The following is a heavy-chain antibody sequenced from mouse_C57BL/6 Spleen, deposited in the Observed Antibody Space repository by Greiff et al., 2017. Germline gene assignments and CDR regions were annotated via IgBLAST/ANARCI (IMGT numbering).Heavy chain of an antibody. CDR2: ISGGGGNT. CDR1: GFTFSSYT. V-gene: IGHV5-9*01. J-gene: IGHJ1*03. D-gene: IGHD2-3*01. CDR3: ARNDGYLYFDV. Sequence: EVKLMESGGGLVKPGGSLKLSCAASGFTFSSYTMSWVRQTPEKRLEWVATISGGGGNTYYPDSVKGRFTISRDNAKNTLYLQMSSLRSEDTALYYCARNDGYLYFDVWGTGTTVTVSS.